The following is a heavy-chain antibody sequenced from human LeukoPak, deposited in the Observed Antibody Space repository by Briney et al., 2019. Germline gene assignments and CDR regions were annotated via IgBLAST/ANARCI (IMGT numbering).Heavy chain of an antibody. CDR2: IYSGGST. CDR3: ARVRRGESGVDY. Sequence: PGGSLRLSCVASGFTFGKYWMSWVRQAPGKGLEWVSVIYSGGSTYYADSVKGRFTISRDNSKNTLYLQMNSLRAEDTAVYYCARVRRGESGVDYWGQGTLVTVSS. J-gene: IGHJ4*02. D-gene: IGHD3-10*01. V-gene: IGHV3-53*01. CDR1: GFTFGKYW.